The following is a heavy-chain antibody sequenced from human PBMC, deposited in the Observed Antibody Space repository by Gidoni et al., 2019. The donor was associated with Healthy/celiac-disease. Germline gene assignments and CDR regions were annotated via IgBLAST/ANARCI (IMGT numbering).Heavy chain of an antibody. Sequence: QLQLQESGPGLVKPSETLSLTCTVSGGSISSSSYYWGWIRQPPGKGLEWIGSIYYSGSTYYNPSLKSRVTISVDTSKNQFSLKLSPVTAADTAVYYCARHKPTYYYDSSGYGVDPWGQGTLVTVSS. CDR3: ARHKPTYYYDSSGYGVDP. CDR1: GGSISSSSYY. CDR2: IYYSGST. J-gene: IGHJ5*02. D-gene: IGHD3-22*01. V-gene: IGHV4-39*01.